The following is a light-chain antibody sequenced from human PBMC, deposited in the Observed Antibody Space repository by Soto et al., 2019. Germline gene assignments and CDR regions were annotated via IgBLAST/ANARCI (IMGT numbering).Light chain of an antibody. J-gene: IGKJ2*01. Sequence: EIVMTQSPATLSVSPGERATLSCRASQSVSSNLAWYQQKPGQAPRLLIYGASTRATGIPARFSGSGSGTEFTLTISSLQSEDVAVYYCQQYNKWTPYTFGQGTKLEIK. CDR2: GAS. CDR1: QSVSSN. CDR3: QQYNKWTPYT. V-gene: IGKV3-15*01.